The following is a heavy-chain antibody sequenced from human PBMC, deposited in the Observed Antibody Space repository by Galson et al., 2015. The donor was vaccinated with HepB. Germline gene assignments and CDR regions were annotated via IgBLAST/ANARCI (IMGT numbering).Heavy chain of an antibody. D-gene: IGHD6-13*01. CDR3: AGDRCYSSSCEEGNWFDP. V-gene: IGHV1-58*01. Sequence: SVKVSCKASGLTFTNSAVQWVRQARGQRLEWIGWIVVGSGNTNYAQKFQERVTITRDMSSSTAYMDLSSLRSEDTAVYYCAGDRCYSSSCEEGNWFDPWGQGTLVTVSS. CDR2: IVVGSGNT. J-gene: IGHJ5*02. CDR1: GLTFTNSA.